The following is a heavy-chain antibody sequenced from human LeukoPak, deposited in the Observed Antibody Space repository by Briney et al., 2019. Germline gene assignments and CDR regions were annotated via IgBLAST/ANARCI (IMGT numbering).Heavy chain of an antibody. CDR2: IYTSGSA. V-gene: IGHV4-61*02. CDR1: GGSISSGSYY. CDR3: ARVVDTAPYYFDY. D-gene: IGHD5-18*01. J-gene: IGHJ4*02. Sequence: PSETLSLTCTVSGGSISSGSYYWSWIRQPAGKGLEWIGRIYTSGSASYNPSLKSRVTIAVDMSRNQFSLKLTSLIAADTAVYYCARVVDTAPYYFDYWGQGILVTVSS.